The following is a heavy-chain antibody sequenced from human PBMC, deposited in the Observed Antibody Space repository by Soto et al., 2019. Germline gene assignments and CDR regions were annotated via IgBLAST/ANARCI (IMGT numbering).Heavy chain of an antibody. Sequence: PGGSLRLSCAASGFTFSSYWMHWVRQAPGKGLVWVSRINSDGSSTSYADSVKGRFTISRDNAKNTLYLQMNSLRAEDTAVYYCAREAPIIQLGFDYWGQGTLVTVSS. J-gene: IGHJ4*02. CDR1: GFTFSSYW. D-gene: IGHD5-18*01. CDR2: INSDGSST. V-gene: IGHV3-74*01. CDR3: AREAPIIQLGFDY.